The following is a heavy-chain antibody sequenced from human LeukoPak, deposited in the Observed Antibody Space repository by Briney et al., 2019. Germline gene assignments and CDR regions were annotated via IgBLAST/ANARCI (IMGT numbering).Heavy chain of an antibody. Sequence: SGPTLVNPPQTLTLTCTFSGFSLSTSGMRVSWIRQPPGKALEWLARIDWDDDKFYSTSLKTRPTISNDTSKNQVVLTMTNMDPVDTATYYCARTPYCGGDCYVDYWGQGTLVTVSS. CDR2: IDWDDDK. CDR1: GFSLSTSGMR. D-gene: IGHD2-21*02. CDR3: ARTPYCGGDCYVDY. J-gene: IGHJ4*02. V-gene: IGHV2-70*04.